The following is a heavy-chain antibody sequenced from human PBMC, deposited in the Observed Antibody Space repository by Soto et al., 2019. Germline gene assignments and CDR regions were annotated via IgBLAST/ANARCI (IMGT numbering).Heavy chain of an antibody. J-gene: IGHJ4*02. D-gene: IGHD5-12*01. CDR2: IYDSGSS. CDR3: AREKGYTSGPKNFDY. CDR1: GASISSGDYF. V-gene: IGHV4-30-4*01. Sequence: SETLSLTCTVSGASISSGDYFWSWIRQSPGKGLEWIGYIYDSGSSYYNPSLKSRVTMSVDTSKNQFSLKLRSVTAADTAVYYCAREKGYTSGPKNFDYWGQGTLVTVPQ.